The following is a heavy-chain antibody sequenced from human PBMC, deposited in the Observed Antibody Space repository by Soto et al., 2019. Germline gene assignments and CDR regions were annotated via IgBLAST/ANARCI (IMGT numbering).Heavy chain of an antibody. J-gene: IGHJ5*02. CDR3: ARDFMVRGRDSNWFDP. V-gene: IGHV3-74*01. D-gene: IGHD3-10*01. CDR2: INSDGSST. CDR1: GFTFVSSW. Sequence: CGSLRLSCAASGFTFVSSWMRLCRQCPLKWLVWVSRINSDGSSTKYVDSVQGRFTISRDNAKNTLYLQMNNLRAEDTAVYYCARDFMVRGRDSNWFDPWGQGTLVTVSS.